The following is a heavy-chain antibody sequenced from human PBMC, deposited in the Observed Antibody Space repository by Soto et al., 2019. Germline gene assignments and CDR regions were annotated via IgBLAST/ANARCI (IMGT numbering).Heavy chain of an antibody. CDR2: IYYSGST. Sequence: PSETLSLTCTVSGGSVSSGSYYWSWIRQPPGKGLEWIGYIYYSGSTNYNPSLKSRVTISVDTSKNQFSLKLSSVTAADTAVYYCARSHGRYCGQGTLVTVSS. CDR1: GGSVSSGSYY. CDR3: ARSHGRY. J-gene: IGHJ1*01. V-gene: IGHV4-61*01.